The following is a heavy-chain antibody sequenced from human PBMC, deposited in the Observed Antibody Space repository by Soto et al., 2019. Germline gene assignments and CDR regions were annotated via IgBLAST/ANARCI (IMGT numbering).Heavy chain of an antibody. Sequence: SETLSLTCTVSGGSVSSGSYYWSWIRQPPGKGLEWIGYIYYSGSTNYNPSLKSRVTISVDTSKNQFSLKLSSVTAADTAVYYCAREDTTTVTTNYWGQGTLVTVSS. D-gene: IGHD4-17*01. CDR2: IYYSGST. J-gene: IGHJ4*02. CDR3: AREDTTTVTTNY. V-gene: IGHV4-61*01. CDR1: GGSVSSGSYY.